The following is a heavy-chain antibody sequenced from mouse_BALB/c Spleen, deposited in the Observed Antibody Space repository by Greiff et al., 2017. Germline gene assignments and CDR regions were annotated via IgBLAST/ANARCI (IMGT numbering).Heavy chain of an antibody. Sequence: EVKVVESGGDLVKPGGSLKLSCAASGFTFSSYGMSWVRQTPDKRLEWVATISSGGSYTYYPDSVKGRFTISRDNAKNTLYLQMSSLKSEDTAMYYCARGDYDGAFAYWGQGTLVTVSA. CDR3: ARGDYDGAFAY. CDR2: ISSGGSYT. D-gene: IGHD2-4*01. CDR1: GFTFSSYG. J-gene: IGHJ3*01. V-gene: IGHV5-6*02.